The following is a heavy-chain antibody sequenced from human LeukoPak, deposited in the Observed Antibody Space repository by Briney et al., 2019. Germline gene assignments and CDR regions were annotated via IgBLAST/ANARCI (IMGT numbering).Heavy chain of an antibody. V-gene: IGHV1-46*01. Sequence: ASVKVSCKASGYTFTSYYMHWVRQAPGQGLEWMGTINPSGGSTSYAQKFQGRVTMARDTSTSTVYMELSSLRSEDTAVYYCAREWMATTPVRYYYGMDVWGQGTTVTVSS. J-gene: IGHJ6*02. CDR3: AREWMATTPVRYYYGMDV. CDR1: GYTFTSYY. D-gene: IGHD5-12*01. CDR2: INPSGGST.